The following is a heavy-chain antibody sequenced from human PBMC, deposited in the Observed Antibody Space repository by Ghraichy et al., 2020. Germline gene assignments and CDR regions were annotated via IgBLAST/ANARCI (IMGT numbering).Heavy chain of an antibody. Sequence: AAVKVSCKASGYTFTSYGISWVRQAPGQGLEWMGWISAYNGNTNYAQKLQGRVTMTTDTSTSTAYMELRSLRSDDTAVYYCARNPDKQQLARGGMDVWGQGTTVTVSS. CDR2: ISAYNGNT. CDR3: ARNPDKQQLARGGMDV. D-gene: IGHD6-13*01. J-gene: IGHJ6*02. V-gene: IGHV1-18*04. CDR1: GYTFTSYG.